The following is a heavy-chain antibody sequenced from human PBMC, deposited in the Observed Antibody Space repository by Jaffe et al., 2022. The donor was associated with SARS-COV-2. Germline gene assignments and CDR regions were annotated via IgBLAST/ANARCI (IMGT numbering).Heavy chain of an antibody. J-gene: IGHJ6*02. CDR3: ARVTKYSSSQYYYYGMDV. CDR1: GDSVSSNSAA. Sequence: QVQLQQSGPGLVKPSQTLSLTCAISGDSVSSNSAAWNWIRQSPSRGLEWLGRTYYRSKWYNDYAVSVKSRITINPDTSKNQFSLQLNSVTPEDTAVYYCARVTKYSSSQYYYYGMDVWGQGTTVTVSS. D-gene: IGHD6-6*01. V-gene: IGHV6-1*01. CDR2: TYYRSKWYN.